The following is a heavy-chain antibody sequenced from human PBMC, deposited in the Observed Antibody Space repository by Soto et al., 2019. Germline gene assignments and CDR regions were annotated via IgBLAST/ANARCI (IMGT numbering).Heavy chain of an antibody. J-gene: IGHJ4*02. D-gene: IGHD3-10*01. CDR2: IYYSGST. Sequence: QVQLQESGPGLVKPSQTLSLTCTVSGGSISSGGYYWSWIRQHPGKGLEWIGYIYYSGSTYYNPSHKSRVTISVDTSKNQFSLKLSSVTAADTAVYYCARVWFGELLQFFDYWGQGTLVTVSS. CDR3: ARVWFGELLQFFDY. CDR1: GGSISSGGYY. V-gene: IGHV4-31*03.